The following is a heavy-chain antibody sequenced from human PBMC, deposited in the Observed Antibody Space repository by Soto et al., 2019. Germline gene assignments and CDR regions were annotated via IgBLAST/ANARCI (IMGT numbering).Heavy chain of an antibody. J-gene: IGHJ6*01. CDR3: AKVRDFWSGPPYYYYGMDV. D-gene: IGHD3-3*01. Sequence: GGSLGLSCAASAFTFSSYAMSWFRQAPGKGLEWVSAISGSGGSTYYADSVKGRFTIARDNSKNTLYLQMNSLRAEDTAVYYCAKVRDFWSGPPYYYYGMDVWGQGTTVTVSS. V-gene: IGHV3-23*01. CDR2: ISGSGGST. CDR1: AFTFSSYA.